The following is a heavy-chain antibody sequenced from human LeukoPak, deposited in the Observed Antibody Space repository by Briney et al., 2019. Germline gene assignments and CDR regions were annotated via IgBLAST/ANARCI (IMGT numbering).Heavy chain of an antibody. J-gene: IGHJ4*02. Sequence: SETLSLTCTVSGGSISSSSYYWGWIRQPPGKGLEWIGSTYYSGSTYYNPSLKSRVTISVDTSKDQFSLKLSSVTAADTAVYYCARLFRYSSSWPLDYWGQGTLVTVSS. CDR3: ARLFRYSSSWPLDY. CDR1: GGSISSSSYY. D-gene: IGHD6-13*01. CDR2: TYYSGST. V-gene: IGHV4-39*01.